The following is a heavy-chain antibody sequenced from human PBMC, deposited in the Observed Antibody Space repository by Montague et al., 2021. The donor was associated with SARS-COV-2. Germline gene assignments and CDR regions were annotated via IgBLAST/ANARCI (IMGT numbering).Heavy chain of an antibody. V-gene: IGHV4-39*01. CDR2: IYYSGST. J-gene: IGHJ4*02. CDR1: GGSISSSSYY. Sequence: SETLSLTCTVSGGSISSSSYYWGWIRQPPGEGLEWIGSIYYSGSTYYNPSLKSRVTISVDTSKNQFSLKLSSVTAADTAVYYCARHGKTRIAMLVVVIGYFDYWGQGTLVTVSS. CDR3: ARHGKTRIAMLVVVIGYFDY. D-gene: IGHD3-22*01.